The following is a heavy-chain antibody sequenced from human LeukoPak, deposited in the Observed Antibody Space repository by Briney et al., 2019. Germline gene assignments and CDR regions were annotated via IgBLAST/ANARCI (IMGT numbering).Heavy chain of an antibody. CDR3: ARDFGYGSGSYGVN. CDR1: GFTFSSYA. J-gene: IGHJ4*02. D-gene: IGHD3-10*01. V-gene: IGHV3-21*01. CDR2: ISTSGGTI. Sequence: GGSLRLSCAASGFTFSSYAMSWVRQAPGKGLEWVSVISTSGGTIYYADSVKGRFTISRDNAKNSLYLQMNSLRAEDTAVYYCARDFGYGSGSYGVNWGQGTLVTVSS.